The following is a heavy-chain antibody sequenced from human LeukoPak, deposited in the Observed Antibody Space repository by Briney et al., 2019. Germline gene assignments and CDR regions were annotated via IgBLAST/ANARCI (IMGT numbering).Heavy chain of an antibody. Sequence: PGGSLRLSCAASGFTFSSYSMNWVRQAPGKGLEWVSSISSSSSYIYYADSVKGRFTISRDNAKNSLYLQMNSLRAEDTAVYYCARDPTSYYDFWSGYCFDYWGQGTLVTVSS. J-gene: IGHJ4*02. CDR3: ARDPTSYYDFWSGYCFDY. CDR1: GFTFSSYS. D-gene: IGHD3-3*01. CDR2: ISSSSSYI. V-gene: IGHV3-21*01.